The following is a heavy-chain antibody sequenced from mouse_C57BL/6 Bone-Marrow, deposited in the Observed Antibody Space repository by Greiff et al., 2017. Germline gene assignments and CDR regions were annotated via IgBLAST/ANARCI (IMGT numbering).Heavy chain of an antibody. J-gene: IGHJ4*01. CDR2: IYPRSGNT. Sequence: LQESGAELARPGASVKLSCKASGYTFTSYGISWVKQRTGQGLEWIGEIYPRSGNTYYNEKFKGKATLTADKSSSTAYMELRSLTSEDSAVYFCAKDYYVCMDYWGQGTSVTVSS. D-gene: IGHD1-1*01. V-gene: IGHV1-81*01. CDR3: AKDYYVCMDY. CDR1: GYTFTSYG.